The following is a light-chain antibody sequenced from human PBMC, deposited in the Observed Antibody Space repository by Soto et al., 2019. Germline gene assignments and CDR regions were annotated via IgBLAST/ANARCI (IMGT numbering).Light chain of an antibody. CDR1: QSLVYSDGNTY. CDR3: MQGTHWSYT. CDR2: KVS. Sequence: DVVMTQSPLSLPVTLGQPASISCRSSQSLVYSDGNTYLNWFHQRPGQSPRRRIYKVSNWDSGAPDRISGSGTVPDFTLKISTVESEDVGIYYCMQGTHWSYTCGQGTKLEIK. J-gene: IGKJ2*01. V-gene: IGKV2D-30*01.